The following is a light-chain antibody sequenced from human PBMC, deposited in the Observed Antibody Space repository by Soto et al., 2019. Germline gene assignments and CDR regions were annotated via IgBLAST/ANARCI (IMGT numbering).Light chain of an antibody. Sequence: DLQLTQSSSTLSAAVGKRVTITCRASQSISSWLAWYQQKPGKAPKLLSYKASSLESGLTSRFSGSGSGTEFTLTINSLQSEDFAVYYCQPYNNWPLTFGGGTKLEIK. CDR2: KAS. CDR3: QPYNNWPLT. J-gene: IGKJ4*01. CDR1: QSISSW. V-gene: IGKV1-5*03.